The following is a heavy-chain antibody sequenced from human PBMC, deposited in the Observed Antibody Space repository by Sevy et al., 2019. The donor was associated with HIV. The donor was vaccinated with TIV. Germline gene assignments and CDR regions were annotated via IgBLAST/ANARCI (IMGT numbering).Heavy chain of an antibody. CDR2: ISSGGTIT. J-gene: IGHJ4*02. V-gene: IGHV3-11*01. D-gene: IGHD5-18*01. Sequence: GGSLRLSCVVSTFTFSDYYMTWIRQAPGTGLEWISHISSGGTITSHADSVKGRFTISRDNAKNSLYLQMNSLRAEDTAVYYCARVRYNYGSYYFDYWGQGTLVTVSS. CDR1: TFTFSDYY. CDR3: ARVRYNYGSYYFDY.